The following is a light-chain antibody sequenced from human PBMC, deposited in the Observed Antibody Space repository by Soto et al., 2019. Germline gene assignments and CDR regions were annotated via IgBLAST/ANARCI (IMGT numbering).Light chain of an antibody. CDR3: QQYNNWPLYT. Sequence: EIVMTQSPATLSVSPGERATLSCRASQSVSSNLAWYQQKPGQAPRLLIYGASTRATGIPARLSGSGSGTEFTLTIRSLQSEDFAVYSCQQYNNWPLYTFGQGTKLAIK. CDR1: QSVSSN. V-gene: IGKV3-15*01. CDR2: GAS. J-gene: IGKJ2*01.